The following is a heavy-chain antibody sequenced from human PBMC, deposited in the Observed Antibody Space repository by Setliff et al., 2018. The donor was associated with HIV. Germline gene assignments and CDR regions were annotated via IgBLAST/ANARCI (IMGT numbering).Heavy chain of an antibody. CDR1: GGSIPGYH. Sequence: SETLPLTCSVFGGSIPGYHWCWIRQSPGKGLEWIGFIHMNGNSVYNPSLKSRVTLSGDASKNQFSLKLTSVTVADTAVYYCARVAVGGTGPDSWGQGTLVTVSS. V-gene: IGHV4-4*08. D-gene: IGHD1-1*01. CDR3: ARVAVGGTGPDS. J-gene: IGHJ4*02. CDR2: IHMNGNS.